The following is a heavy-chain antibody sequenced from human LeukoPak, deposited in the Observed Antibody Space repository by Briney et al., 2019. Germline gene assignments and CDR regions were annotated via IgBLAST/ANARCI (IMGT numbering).Heavy chain of an antibody. Sequence: GGSVKVSCKASGYTFTSYDINWVRQATGQGLEWMGWMNPNSGNTGYAQKFLGRVTITRNPSISTAYMELSSLRSEDTAVYYCARGVTDGSGNYPLDYWGQGTLVTVSS. CDR3: ARGVTDGSGNYPLDY. D-gene: IGHD3-10*01. J-gene: IGHJ4*02. V-gene: IGHV1-8*03. CDR1: GYTFTSYD. CDR2: MNPNSGNT.